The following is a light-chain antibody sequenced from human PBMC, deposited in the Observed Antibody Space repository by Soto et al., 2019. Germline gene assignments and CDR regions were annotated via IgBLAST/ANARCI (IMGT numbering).Light chain of an antibody. CDR1: ISDVGIYNY. Sequence: QSALTQPASVSGSPGQSIAISCTGSISDVGIYNYVSWYQQHPGKVPKLIIYEVSNRPSGVSNRFSGSKSGNTASLTISGLQAEDEADYYCSSYTTSSTRVFGTGTKSPS. CDR2: EVS. CDR3: SSYTTSSTRV. J-gene: IGLJ1*01. V-gene: IGLV2-14*01.